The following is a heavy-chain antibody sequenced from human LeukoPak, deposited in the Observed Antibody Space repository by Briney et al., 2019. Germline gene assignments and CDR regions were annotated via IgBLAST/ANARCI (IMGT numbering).Heavy chain of an antibody. V-gene: IGHV3-21*01. CDR2: ISSSSSYI. CDR1: GFTFSSYS. J-gene: IGHJ3*02. CDR3: ARDHYYDSSGYPDDAFDI. Sequence: GGSLRLSCAASGFTFSSYSMNWVRQAPGKGLEWVSSISSSSSYIYYADSVKGRFTISRDNAKNSLYLQMNSLRAEDTAVYYCARDHYYDSSGYPDDAFDIWGQGTMVTVSS. D-gene: IGHD3-22*01.